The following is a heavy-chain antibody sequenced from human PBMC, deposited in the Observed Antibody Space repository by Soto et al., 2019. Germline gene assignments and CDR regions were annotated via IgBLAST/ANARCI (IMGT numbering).Heavy chain of an antibody. J-gene: IGHJ4*01. D-gene: IGHD6-13*01. Sequence: SGPTLVNPTQTLTLTCTCSGFSLSTSGMCVSWIRQPPGKAVEWLALSDWDDDKYYSTSLPTRLNISKDPSKHQAVLTMTNMDPVDTATYYCARISAAGSFDYCGHLTLVTVSS. CDR1: GFSLSTSGMC. CDR3: ARISAAGSFDY. V-gene: IGHV2-70*01. CDR2: SDWDDDK.